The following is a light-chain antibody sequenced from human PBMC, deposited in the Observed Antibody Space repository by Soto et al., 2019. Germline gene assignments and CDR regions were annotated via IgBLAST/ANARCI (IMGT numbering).Light chain of an antibody. J-gene: IGKJ1*01. CDR3: HQYDSIVQT. V-gene: IGKV3-20*01. CDR2: GAS. CDR1: QSVSSN. Sequence: EIVMTQSPATLSVSPGERATLSCRSSQSVSSNLAWYQQKPGQAPRLLIYGASNRATGIPDRFSGSGSGTDFTLTISRLEPEDFAVYYCHQYDSIVQTFGQGTKVDI.